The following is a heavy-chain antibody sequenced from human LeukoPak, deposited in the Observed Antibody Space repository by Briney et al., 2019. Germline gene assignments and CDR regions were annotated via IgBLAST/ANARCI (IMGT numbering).Heavy chain of an antibody. CDR1: GYTFTSYG. J-gene: IGHJ4*02. CDR2: ISAYNGNT. CDR3: ARGIVVVPAAPPGVYYFDY. Sequence: ASVKVSCKASGYTFTSYGISWVRQAPGQGLEWMGWISAYNGNTNYAQKLQGRVTMTTDTSTSTAYMELRSLRSDDTAMYYCARGIVVVPAAPPGVYYFDYWGQGTLVTVSS. V-gene: IGHV1-18*04. D-gene: IGHD2-2*01.